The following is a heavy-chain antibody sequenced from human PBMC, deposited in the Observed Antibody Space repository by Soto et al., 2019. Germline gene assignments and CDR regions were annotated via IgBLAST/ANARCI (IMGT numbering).Heavy chain of an antibody. J-gene: IGHJ4*02. CDR2: IRGTGGGT. CDR1: GFTLTNYA. Sequence: DVQLLESGGGLVQPGGSLSLSCAASGFTLTNYAMSWVRQAPGKGLEWVSGIRGTGGGTYYTDSVKGRFTISKDNSKNTLYLQMNSLRAEDTAVYYCAKEYSEAAIPMFNSWGQGTLVTVSS. V-gene: IGHV3-23*01. D-gene: IGHD2-21*02. CDR3: AKEYSEAAIPMFNS.